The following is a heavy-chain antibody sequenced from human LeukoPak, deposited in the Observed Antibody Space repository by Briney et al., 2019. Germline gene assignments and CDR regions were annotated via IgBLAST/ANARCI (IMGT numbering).Heavy chain of an antibody. CDR2: ISYDGSNK. CDR3: AKELSCSSTSCSYYYYYGMDV. V-gene: IGHV3-30*18. J-gene: IGHJ6*02. CDR1: GFTVSSYG. Sequence: GGSLRLSCAASGFTVSSYGMHWVRQAPGKGLEWVAVISYDGSNKYYADSVKGRFTISRDNSKNTLYLQMNSLRAEDTAVYYCAKELSCSSTSCSYYYYYGMDVWGQGTTVTVSS. D-gene: IGHD2-2*01.